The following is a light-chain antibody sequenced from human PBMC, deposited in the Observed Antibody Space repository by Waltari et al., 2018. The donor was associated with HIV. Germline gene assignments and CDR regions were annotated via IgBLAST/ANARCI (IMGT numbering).Light chain of an antibody. Sequence: SSELTQPPSVSVSPGQTASITCSGHNLGDKSACWYQQKPGQSPVLVIYQATKRPSGIPVRFAGSNSGNTATLTISGTQPMDEADYYCQAWGSSTDALFGGGTRLTVL. CDR2: QAT. V-gene: IGLV3-1*01. CDR3: QAWGSSTDAL. J-gene: IGLJ2*01. CDR1: NLGDKS.